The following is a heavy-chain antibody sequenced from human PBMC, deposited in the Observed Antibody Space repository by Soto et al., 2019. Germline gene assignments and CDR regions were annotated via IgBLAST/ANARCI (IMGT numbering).Heavy chain of an antibody. Sequence: PGGSLRLSCAASGFTFSSYWMSWVRQAPGKGLEWVANIKQDGSEKYYVDSVKGRFTISRDNAKNSLYLQMNSLRAEDTAVYYSAREDTVLMVYAIRVWAPFDYWGQGTLVTVSS. V-gene: IGHV3-7*05. J-gene: IGHJ4*02. CDR2: IKQDGSEK. D-gene: IGHD2-8*01. CDR3: AREDTVLMVYAIRVWAPFDY. CDR1: GFTFSSYW.